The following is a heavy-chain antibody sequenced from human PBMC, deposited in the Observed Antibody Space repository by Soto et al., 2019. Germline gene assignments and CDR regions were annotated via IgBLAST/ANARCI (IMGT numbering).Heavy chain of an antibody. V-gene: IGHV4-34*01. D-gene: IGHD5-18*01. Sequence: SETLSLTCAVYGGSFSGYYWSWIRQPPGKGLEWIGETNHSGSTNYNPSLKSRVTISVDTSKNQFSLKLSSVTAADTAVYYCARSSYGYGMDVWGQGTTVTVSS. CDR2: TNHSGST. CDR3: ARSSYGYGMDV. CDR1: GGSFSGYY. J-gene: IGHJ6*02.